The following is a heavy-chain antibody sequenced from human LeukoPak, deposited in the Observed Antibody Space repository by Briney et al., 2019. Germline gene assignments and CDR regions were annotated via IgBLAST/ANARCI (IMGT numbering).Heavy chain of an antibody. Sequence: GGSLRLSCAASGFTFSTYWMSWVRQGPGKGLEWVANIKQDGSKKYYVDSVEGRFTISRDNAKNSLYPQMNSLRAEDTAVYYCARYDSGWTEDYYYGMDVWGQGTTVTVSS. CDR3: ARYDSGWTEDYYYGMDV. V-gene: IGHV3-7*03. J-gene: IGHJ6*02. CDR1: GFTFSTYW. CDR2: IKQDGSKK. D-gene: IGHD6-19*01.